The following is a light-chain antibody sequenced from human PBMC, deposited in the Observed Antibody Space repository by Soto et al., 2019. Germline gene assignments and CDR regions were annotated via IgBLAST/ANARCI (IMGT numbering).Light chain of an antibody. Sequence: DIQLTQSPYFLSASVGDRVTITCRASQGINIFLAWFQQKPGKAPNLLISAASTLQSGVPSRFSGSVSETEFTLTITRLQPEDSATYYCQQRNSYPRTFGQGIKVEIK. CDR3: QQRNSYPRT. V-gene: IGKV1-9*01. J-gene: IGKJ2*01. CDR1: QGINIF. CDR2: AAS.